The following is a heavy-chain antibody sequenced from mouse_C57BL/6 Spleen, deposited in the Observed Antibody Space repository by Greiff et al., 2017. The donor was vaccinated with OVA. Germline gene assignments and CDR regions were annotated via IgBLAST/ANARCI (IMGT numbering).Heavy chain of an antibody. D-gene: IGHD2-1*01. CDR3: AKGDDGIDY. Sequence: QVQLKQPGAELVKPGASVKLSCKASGYTFTNYWMHWVKQRPGQGLEWIGMIHPNSGSTNYNQKFKSKATLTVDKSSSTAYMHLSSLTSEDSAVYYCAKGDDGIDYWGQGTTLTVSS. CDR2: IHPNSGST. J-gene: IGHJ2*01. CDR1: GYTFTNYW. V-gene: IGHV1-64*01.